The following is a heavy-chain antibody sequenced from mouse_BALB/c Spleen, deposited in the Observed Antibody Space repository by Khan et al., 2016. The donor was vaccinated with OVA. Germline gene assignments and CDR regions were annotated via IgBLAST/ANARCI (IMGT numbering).Heavy chain of an antibody. D-gene: IGHD1-1*01. CDR1: GFTFSSYS. Sequence: EVELVESGGGLVKPGGSLRLSCAASGFTFSSYSMSWVRQTPEKRLEWVATITSGGSYTYYPDSVQGGFTISRDNAKNTLYLQMSSLKSEDTANYYCTRDRNYYGSSFYFDYWGQGTTLTVSS. V-gene: IGHV5-6-4*01. J-gene: IGHJ2*01. CDR3: TRDRNYYGSSFYFDY. CDR2: ITSGGSYT.